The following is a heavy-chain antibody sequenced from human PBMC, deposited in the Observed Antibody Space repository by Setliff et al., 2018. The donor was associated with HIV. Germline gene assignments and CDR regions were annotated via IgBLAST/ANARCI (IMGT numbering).Heavy chain of an antibody. D-gene: IGHD6-6*01. CDR3: ATRPRIAARPFDY. Sequence: SETLSLTCSVSGVSVGSGDYYWHWIRQHPQKALEWIGYIFHSGDTYYNPSLKSRISMSVDTSKNQFSLELTSLTAADTAVYYCATRPRIAARPFDYWGQGMLVTVSS. J-gene: IGHJ4*02. V-gene: IGHV4-31*03. CDR1: GVSVGSGDYY. CDR2: IFHSGDT.